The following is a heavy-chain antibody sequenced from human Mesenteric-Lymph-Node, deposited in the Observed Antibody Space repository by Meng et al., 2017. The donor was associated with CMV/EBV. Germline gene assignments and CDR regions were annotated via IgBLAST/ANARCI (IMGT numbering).Heavy chain of an antibody. D-gene: IGHD3-3*01. J-gene: IGHJ6*02. CDR3: ARGVNYGMDV. Sequence: GESLKISCAASGFTFSSYWMSWVRQAPGKGLEWVANIKQDGSEKYYVDSVKGRFTISRDNAKNSLYLQMNSLRGEDTALYYCARGVNYGMDVWGQGTTVTVSS. V-gene: IGHV3-7*04. CDR2: IKQDGSEK. CDR1: GFTFSSYW.